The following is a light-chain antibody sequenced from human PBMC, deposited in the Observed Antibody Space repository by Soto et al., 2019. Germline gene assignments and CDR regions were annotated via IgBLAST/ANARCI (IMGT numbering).Light chain of an antibody. CDR2: DNN. CDR1: SSNIGNNY. Sequence: QSALTQPPSVSAAPGQKVTISCSGSSSNIGNNYVSWYQHVPGTAPQLLIYDNNQRPSGIPDRFSGSKSGTSATLGITGLQTGDEADYYCGTWDSGLSLYVFGTGTKVTVL. V-gene: IGLV1-51*01. J-gene: IGLJ1*01. CDR3: GTWDSGLSLYV.